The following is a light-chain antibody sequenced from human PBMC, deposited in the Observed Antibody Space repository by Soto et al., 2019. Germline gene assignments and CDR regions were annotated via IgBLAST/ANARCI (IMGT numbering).Light chain of an antibody. Sequence: DIQLTQSPSSLSASVGDRVTITCRASQSISSYLNWYQQKPGKAPTLLIYAASSLQSGVPSRCSGSGSGTDFSLTISSLQPEDFATYYCQQSYSTLTFGPGTKVDIK. CDR1: QSISSY. V-gene: IGKV1-39*01. J-gene: IGKJ3*01. CDR2: AAS. CDR3: QQSYSTLT.